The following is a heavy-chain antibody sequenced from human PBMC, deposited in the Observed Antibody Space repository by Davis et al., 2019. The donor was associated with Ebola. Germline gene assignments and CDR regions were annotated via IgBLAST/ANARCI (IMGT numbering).Heavy chain of an antibody. Sequence: SGPTLVKPTQTLTLTCTFSGFSLSTSGMCVSWIRQPPGKALEWLARIDWDDDKYYSTSLKTRLTISKDTSKNQVVLTMTNMDPVDTATYYCARTGYSSGWYGSNWFDPWGQGTLVTVSS. CDR3: ARTGYSSGWYGSNWFDP. J-gene: IGHJ5*02. CDR2: IDWDDDK. CDR1: GFSLSTSGMC. V-gene: IGHV2-70*11. D-gene: IGHD6-19*01.